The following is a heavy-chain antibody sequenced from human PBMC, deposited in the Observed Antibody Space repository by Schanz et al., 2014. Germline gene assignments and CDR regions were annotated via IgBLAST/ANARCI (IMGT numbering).Heavy chain of an antibody. V-gene: IGHV3-53*01. CDR2: IYIHSVST. Sequence: EVQLVESGGGLMQPGGSLRLSCAVSGFSVSTNYMSWVRQAPGKGLEWVSTIYIHSVSTNYADSVKGRFIISRDSSKNTLDLQMSSLRADDTAVYYCVKEGTVVSGSPRDYWGQGALVTVSS. D-gene: IGHD3-10*01. J-gene: IGHJ4*02. CDR1: GFSVSTNY. CDR3: VKEGTVVSGSPRDY.